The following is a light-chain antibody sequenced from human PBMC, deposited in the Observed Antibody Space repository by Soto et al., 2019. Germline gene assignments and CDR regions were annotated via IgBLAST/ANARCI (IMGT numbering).Light chain of an antibody. V-gene: IGLV1-40*01. CDR3: QSYDSSLSGSSV. CDR2: DNT. Sequence: QSVLTQPPSVSGGPGQRVAISCTGSDSNIGAGYVVHWYQQLPGTAPKLLISDNTNRPSGVPDRFSGSKSGTSASLVITGLQTEDEADYYCQSYDSSLSGSSVFGTGLNATVL. CDR1: DSNIGAGYV. J-gene: IGLJ1*01.